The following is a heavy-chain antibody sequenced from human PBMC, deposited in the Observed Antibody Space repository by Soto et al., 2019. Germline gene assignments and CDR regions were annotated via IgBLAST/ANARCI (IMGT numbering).Heavy chain of an antibody. J-gene: IGHJ1*01. CDR2: ISGTGRVT. CDR3: AKDVHYDIVTGIEYFDH. Sequence: EVQLLESGGGLVQPRGSLKLSCAVSGFTFSSYAMSWVRQAPGKGLEWVSGISGTGRVTNYAESVKGRFTISRDNPKNTLYLEMKSLRVEDTAVYYCAKDVHYDIVTGIEYFDHWGQGTLVTVSS. V-gene: IGHV3-23*01. D-gene: IGHD3-9*01. CDR1: GFTFSSYA.